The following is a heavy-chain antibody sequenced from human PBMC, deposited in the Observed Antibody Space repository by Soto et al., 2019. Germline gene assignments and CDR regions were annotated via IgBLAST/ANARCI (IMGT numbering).Heavy chain of an antibody. CDR2: IDPTDSFT. D-gene: IGHD2-15*01. CDR1: GYQFTSFW. V-gene: IGHV5-10-1*01. CDR3: ARPASGGSRDAFDI. J-gene: IGHJ3*02. Sequence: RGESLKISCKGSGYQFTSFWLNWVRPLPGKGLEWVGRIDPTDSFTNYSPPFEGLVTISVDKSISTAYLQWSTLQASDTAIYYCARPASGGSRDAFDIWGQGTTVTVSS.